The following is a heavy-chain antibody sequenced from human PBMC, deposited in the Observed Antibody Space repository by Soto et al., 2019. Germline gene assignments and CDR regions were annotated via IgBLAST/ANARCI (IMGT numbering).Heavy chain of an antibody. Sequence: EVQLVESGGGLVKPGGSLRLSCAASGFSFSSYSMNWVRQAPGKGLEWVSSISSSSSSIYYADSAKGRFTISRDNAMNALYMRMDIMRIEETSVYYCARSFGLWKMDDWGQGTRVTVYS. CDR2: ISSSSSSI. D-gene: IGHD2-21*01. CDR1: GFSFSSYS. CDR3: ARSFGLWKMDD. V-gene: IGHV3-21*01. J-gene: IGHJ6*02.